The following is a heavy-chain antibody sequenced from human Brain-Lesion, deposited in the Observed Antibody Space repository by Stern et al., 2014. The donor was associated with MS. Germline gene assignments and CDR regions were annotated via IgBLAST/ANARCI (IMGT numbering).Heavy chain of an antibody. Sequence: VQLVQSGAEVKKPGASVKVSCKTSGYIFTGYYIHWVRQAPGQGLEGMGWINPNTGGTKYAQKFQGRVTMSRDTSISTAYVELSSLTSDDTAVYYCARDQRGITIFGVVTDYYYLGMDVWGQGTTVTVSS. CDR2: INPNTGGT. CDR1: GYIFTGYY. CDR3: ARDQRGITIFGVVTDYYYLGMDV. V-gene: IGHV1-2*02. J-gene: IGHJ6*02. D-gene: IGHD3-3*01.